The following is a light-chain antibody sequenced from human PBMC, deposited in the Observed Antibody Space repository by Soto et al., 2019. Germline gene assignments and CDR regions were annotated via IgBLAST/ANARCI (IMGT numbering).Light chain of an antibody. V-gene: IGLV2-8*01. CDR3: SSYAGNNVVI. J-gene: IGLJ2*01. Sequence: QSVLTQPPSASGSPRQSVTISCTGTSSDVGGYNYVSWYQQHPGKVPKLLIYEVTRRPSGVPDRFSGSKSGNTASLTVSALQAEDEAYYYCSSYAGNNVVIFGGGTQLTVL. CDR1: SSDVGGYNY. CDR2: EVT.